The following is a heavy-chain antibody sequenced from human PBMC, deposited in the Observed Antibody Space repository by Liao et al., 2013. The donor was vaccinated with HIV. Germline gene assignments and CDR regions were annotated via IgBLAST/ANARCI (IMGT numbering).Heavy chain of an antibody. CDR3: VRGDHRGGWHLWYFDF. V-gene: IGHV4-4*07. J-gene: IGHJ4*02. CDR1: GGPISGYY. D-gene: IGHD5-24*01. Sequence: QVQLHESGPRLVKPSETLSLTCSVSGGPISGYYWSWIRQPAGKGLEWIGRIYASGTTTYNPSLKSRVTMSVDTSSEEFSLKLTSVTAADTAVYYCVRGDHRGGWHLWYFDFWGQGILVTVSS. CDR2: IYASGTT.